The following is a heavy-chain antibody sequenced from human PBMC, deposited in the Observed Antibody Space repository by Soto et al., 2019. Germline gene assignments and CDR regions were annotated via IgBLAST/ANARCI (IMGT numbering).Heavy chain of an antibody. V-gene: IGHV4-31*03. J-gene: IGHJ5*02. D-gene: IGHD3-22*01. CDR1: VASISSGGYY. CDR2: IYYSGST. CDR3: ARESKYDTSGYPPWFAP. Sequence: QVQLQESRPGLVKPSQTLSLTCTVSVASISSGGYYWSWIRQHPGEGLEWIGYIYYSGSTSYNPSLKSRRTLSVETSKNQFSLKLSSVSDADTAVYYCARESKYDTSGYPPWFAPWGQGTLVTVSS.